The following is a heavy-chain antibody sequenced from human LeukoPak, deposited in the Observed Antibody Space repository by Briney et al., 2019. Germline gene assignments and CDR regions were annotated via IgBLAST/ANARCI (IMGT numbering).Heavy chain of an antibody. D-gene: IGHD6-13*01. CDR1: GYSFTSYW. V-gene: IGHV5-51*01. CDR2: IYPGDSDT. Sequence: GESLKISCKGSGYSFTSYWIGWVRQMPGKGLEWMGIIYPGDSDTRYSPSFQGQVTISADKSISTAYLQWSSLKASDTAMYYCARRPESIAAAGDWYFDLWGRGTLVTVSS. CDR3: ARRPESIAAAGDWYFDL. J-gene: IGHJ2*01.